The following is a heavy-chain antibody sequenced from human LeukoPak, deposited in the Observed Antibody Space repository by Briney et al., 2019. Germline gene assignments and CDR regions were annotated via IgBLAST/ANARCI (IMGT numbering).Heavy chain of an antibody. CDR1: GGSISSGGYY. D-gene: IGHD2-2*01. V-gene: IGHV4-30-2*01. CDR3: ARSPCSSTSCLFDY. Sequence: SQILSLTCTVSGGSISSGGYYWSWIRQPPGKGLEWIGYIYHSGSTYYNPSLKSRVTISVDRSKNQFSLKLSSVTAADTAVYYCARSPCSSTSCLFDYWGQGTLVTVSS. CDR2: IYHSGST. J-gene: IGHJ4*02.